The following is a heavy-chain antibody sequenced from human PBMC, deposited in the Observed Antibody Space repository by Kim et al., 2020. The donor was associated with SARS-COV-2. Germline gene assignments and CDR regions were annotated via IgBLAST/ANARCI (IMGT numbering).Heavy chain of an antibody. CDR1: GFAFSNYA. CDR3: AKGRGSSTTSCYNY. Sequence: GGSLRLSCAASGFAFSNYAMTWVRQAPGRGLEWVSSISCSGDNTLYADSVKGRFTISRDNSNTLYLQTNSLRADDTAVYYCAKGRGSSTTSCYNYWGPGILVTVSS. J-gene: IGHJ4*02. D-gene: IGHD2-2*02. V-gene: IGHV3-23*01. CDR2: ISCSGDNT.